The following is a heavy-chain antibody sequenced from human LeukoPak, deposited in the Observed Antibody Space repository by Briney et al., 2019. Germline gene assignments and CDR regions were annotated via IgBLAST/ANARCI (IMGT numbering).Heavy chain of an antibody. CDR2: A. CDR3: ARGEAYCGGDCYSRWFDP. D-gene: IGHD2-21*02. V-gene: IGHV1-69*01. J-gene: IGHJ5*02. Sequence: ANYAQKFQGRVTITADESTSTAYMELSSLRSEDTAVYYCARGEAYCGGDCYSRWFDPWGQGTLVTVSS.